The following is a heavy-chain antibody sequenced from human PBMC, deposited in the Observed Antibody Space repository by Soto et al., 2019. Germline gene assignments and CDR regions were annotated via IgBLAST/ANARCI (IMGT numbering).Heavy chain of an antibody. Sequence: SETLSLTCAVYGGSFSGYYWSWIRQPPGKGLEWIGEINHSGSTNYNPSLKSRVTISVDTSKNQFSLKLSSVTAADTAVYYCATGSGSWFDPWGQGTLVTVS. D-gene: IGHD5-12*01. CDR2: INHSGST. CDR1: GGSFSGYY. J-gene: IGHJ5*02. V-gene: IGHV4-34*01. CDR3: ATGSGSWFDP.